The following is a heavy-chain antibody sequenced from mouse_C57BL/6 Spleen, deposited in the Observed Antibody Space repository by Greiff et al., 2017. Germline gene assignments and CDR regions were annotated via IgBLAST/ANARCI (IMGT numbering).Heavy chain of an antibody. V-gene: IGHV3-5*01. CDR1: GISITTGNYR. CDR2: IYYSGTI. Sequence: EVKLMESGPGLVKPSQTVFLTCTVTGISITTGNYRWSWIRQFPGNKLEWIGYIYYSGTITYNPSLTSRTTITRDTPKNQFFLEMNSLTAEDTATYYGARESFLYAMDYWDQGTSVTVSS. CDR3: ARESFLYAMDY. J-gene: IGHJ4*01.